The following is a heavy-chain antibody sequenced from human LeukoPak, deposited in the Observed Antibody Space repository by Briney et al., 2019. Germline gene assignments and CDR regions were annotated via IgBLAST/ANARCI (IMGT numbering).Heavy chain of an antibody. Sequence: SQTLSLTCTVSGGSISSGGYYWSWIRQPPGKGLEWIGYIYHSGSTYYNPSLKSRVTISVDTSKNQFSLKLSSVTAADTAVYYCARDSGSSRNSYYYYYMDVWGKGTTVTVSS. J-gene: IGHJ6*03. CDR1: GGSISSGGYY. D-gene: IGHD6-6*01. V-gene: IGHV4-30-2*01. CDR3: ARDSGSSRNSYYYYYMDV. CDR2: IYHSGST.